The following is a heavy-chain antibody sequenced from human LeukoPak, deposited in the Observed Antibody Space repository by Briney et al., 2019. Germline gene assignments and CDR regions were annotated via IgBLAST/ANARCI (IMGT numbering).Heavy chain of an antibody. J-gene: IGHJ6*03. D-gene: IGHD2-2*02. CDR1: GYTFTGYH. CDR2: INPNSGGT. V-gene: IGHV1-2*02. Sequence: ASVKVSCNASGYTFTGYHMHWVRQAPGQGLEWMGWINPNSGGTNYAQKFQGRVTMTRDTSISTAYMELSRLRSDDTAVYYCARDRGRSVVVPAAIRTAAIYYYYYMDVRGEGTTVTVSS. CDR3: ARDRGRSVVVPAAIRTAAIYYYYYMDV.